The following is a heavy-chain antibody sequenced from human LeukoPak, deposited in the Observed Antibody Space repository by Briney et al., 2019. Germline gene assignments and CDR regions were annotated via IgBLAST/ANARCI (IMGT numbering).Heavy chain of an antibody. CDR2: IIPIFGTA. J-gene: IGHJ5*02. CDR3: ARDGYSSSPLEVS. CDR1: GYTFTGYY. Sequence: SVKVSCKASGYTFTGYYMHWVRQAPGQGLEWMGGIIPIFGTANYAQKFQGRVTITADKSTSTAYMELSSLRSEDTAVYYCARDGYSSSPLEVSWGQGTLVTVSS. V-gene: IGHV1-69*06. D-gene: IGHD6-13*01.